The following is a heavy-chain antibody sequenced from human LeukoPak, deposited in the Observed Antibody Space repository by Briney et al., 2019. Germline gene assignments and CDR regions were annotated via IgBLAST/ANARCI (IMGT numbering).Heavy chain of an antibody. Sequence: GESLKISCKGSGYSFTSYWIGWVRQVPGKGLEWMGIIYPGDSDTRYSPSFQGQVTISADKSISTAYLQWSSLKASDTAMYYCARLGTSEIVGATTDYFDYWGQGTLVTVSS. V-gene: IGHV5-51*01. CDR2: IYPGDSDT. D-gene: IGHD1-26*01. CDR3: ARLGTSEIVGATTDYFDY. CDR1: GYSFTSYW. J-gene: IGHJ4*02.